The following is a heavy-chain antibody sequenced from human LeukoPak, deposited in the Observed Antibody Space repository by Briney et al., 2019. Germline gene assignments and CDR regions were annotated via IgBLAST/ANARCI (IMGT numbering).Heavy chain of an antibody. CDR2: INPNSGGT. CDR3: ARDRSGGYYGWFDP. D-gene: IGHD3-3*01. J-gene: IGHJ5*02. CDR1: GYTFTGYY. Sequence: ASVKVSFKASGYTFTGYYMHWVRQAPGQGLEWMGWINPNSGGTNYAQKFQGRVTMTRDTSISTAYMELSRLRSDDTAVYYCARDRSGGYYGWFDPWGQGTLVTVSS. V-gene: IGHV1-2*02.